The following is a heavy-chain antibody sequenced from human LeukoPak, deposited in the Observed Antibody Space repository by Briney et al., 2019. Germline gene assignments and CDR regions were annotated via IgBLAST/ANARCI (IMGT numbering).Heavy chain of an antibody. J-gene: IGHJ3*01. Sequence: GGSLRVSCAASGFTFSTFHMHWVRQAPRKGLEWVALITDDGSDKYYADSVKGRCTVSSDNSKSTLFLQMNSLRAEDTAVYYCAKESNAFDVWGQGTMVTVSS. CDR3: AKESNAFDV. V-gene: IGHV3-30*18. CDR2: ITDDGSDK. CDR1: GFTFSTFH.